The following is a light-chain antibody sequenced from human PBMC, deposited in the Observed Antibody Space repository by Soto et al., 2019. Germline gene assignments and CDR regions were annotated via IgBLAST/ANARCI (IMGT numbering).Light chain of an antibody. Sequence: LTQPASVSGSPGQSITISCTGTSGDIGSYNRVSWYQPHPGKAPKLIIYEVTDRPSGVSNRFSGSKSGNTASLTISGLQAEDEAEYYCSSYTNINTRACVFGTGTKVTVL. CDR1: SGDIGSYNR. J-gene: IGLJ1*01. V-gene: IGLV2-14*01. CDR3: SSYTNINTRACV. CDR2: EVT.